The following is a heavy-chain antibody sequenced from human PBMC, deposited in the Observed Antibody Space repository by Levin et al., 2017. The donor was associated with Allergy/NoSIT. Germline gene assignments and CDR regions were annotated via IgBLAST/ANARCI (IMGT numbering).Heavy chain of an antibody. CDR2: ISWNSGSI. Sequence: PGGSLRLSCAASGFTFDDYAMHWVRQAPGKGLEWVSGISWNSGSIGYADSVKGRFTISRDNAKNSLYLQMNSLRAEDTALYYCAKGLTRRYSYGFDYWGQGTLVTVSS. J-gene: IGHJ4*02. CDR1: GFTFDDYA. CDR3: AKGLTRRYSYGFDY. D-gene: IGHD5-18*01. V-gene: IGHV3-9*01.